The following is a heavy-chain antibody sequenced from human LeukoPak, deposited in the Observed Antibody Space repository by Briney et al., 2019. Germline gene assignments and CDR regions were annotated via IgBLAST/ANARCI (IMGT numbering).Heavy chain of an antibody. D-gene: IGHD3-22*01. CDR3: ASRTNDYHDGSGYYAWYNY. CDR2: IYHSGNT. V-gene: IGHV4-34*01. Sequence: SETLSLTCAVSGGSFSNYYWSWIRQPPGGGLEWIGEIYHSGNTNYKPSLKSRITISLDTSKNHFSLRLSSVTAADTAVYFCASRTNDYHDGSGYYAWYNYWGQGTLVTVSS. CDR1: GGSFSNYY. J-gene: IGHJ4*02.